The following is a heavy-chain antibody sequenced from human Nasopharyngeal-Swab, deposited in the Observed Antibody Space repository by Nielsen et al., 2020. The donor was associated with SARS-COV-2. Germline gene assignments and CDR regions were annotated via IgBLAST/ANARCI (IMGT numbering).Heavy chain of an antibody. J-gene: IGHJ6*02. CDR3: ASQGSGSYYLLYYYYGMDV. D-gene: IGHD1-26*01. Sequence: WIRQPPGKGLEWIGSIYYSGSAYYSPSLKSRVTISVDTSKNQFSLKLNSVTAADTAVYYCASQGSGSYYLLYYYYGMDVWGQGTTVTVSS. V-gene: IGHV4-39*01. CDR2: IYYSGSA.